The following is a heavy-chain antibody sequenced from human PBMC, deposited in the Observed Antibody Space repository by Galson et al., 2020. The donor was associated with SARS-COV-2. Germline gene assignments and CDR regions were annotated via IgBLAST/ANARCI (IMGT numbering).Heavy chain of an antibody. CDR2: INTNTGGT. D-gene: IGHD6-13*01. J-gene: IGHJ6*02. CDR3: ARQPRIVAVGGHYYYGMDV. CDR1: GYTFDGYY. V-gene: IGHV1-2*02. Sequence: ASVQVSCTTSGYTFDGYYIHWVRQAPGQGLEWMGWINTNTGGTNYAQKFQDRVTVTKDTSIRTAYMELSGLRSDDTAVYYCARQPRIVAVGGHYYYGMDVWGQGTTVTVSS.